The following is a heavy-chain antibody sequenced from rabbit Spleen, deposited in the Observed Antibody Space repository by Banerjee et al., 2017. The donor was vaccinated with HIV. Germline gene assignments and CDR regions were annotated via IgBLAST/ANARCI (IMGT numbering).Heavy chain of an antibody. J-gene: IGHJ4*01. Sequence: QLVESGGGLVQPGGSLKLSCKASGFTLSSYYMNWVRQAPGKGLEWIGYIDPVFGITYYASWVNGRFSISRENAQNTVLLQMTSLTAADTATYFCARDGAGGSYFALWGQGTLVTVS. V-gene: IGHV1S7*01. CDR3: ARDGAGGSYFAL. CDR2: IDPVFGIT. D-gene: IGHD8-1*01. CDR1: GFTLSSYY.